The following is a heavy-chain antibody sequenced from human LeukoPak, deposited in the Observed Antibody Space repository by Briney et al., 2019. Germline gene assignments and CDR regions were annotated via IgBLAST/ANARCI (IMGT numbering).Heavy chain of an antibody. V-gene: IGHV4-30-4*01. CDR1: GGPISSGDYY. CDR3: AKAIVVVPAAIGGWFDP. J-gene: IGHJ5*02. CDR2: IYYSGST. Sequence: SQTLSLTCTVSGGPISSGDYYWSWIRQPPGKGLEWIGYIYYSGSTYYNPSLKSRVTISVGTSKNQFSLKLSSVTAADTAVYYCAKAIVVVPAAIGGWFDPWGQGTLVTVSS. D-gene: IGHD2-2*02.